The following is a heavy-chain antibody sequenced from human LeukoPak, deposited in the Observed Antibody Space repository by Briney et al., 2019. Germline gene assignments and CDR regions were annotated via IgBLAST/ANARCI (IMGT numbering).Heavy chain of an antibody. CDR3: AKPRLATIHYFDY. CDR1: GFTFSSYA. CDR2: ISGSGGST. D-gene: IGHD5-12*01. V-gene: IGHV3-23*01. Sequence: PGGSLRLSCAASGFTFSSYAMSWVRQAPGKGLEWVSAISGSGGSTYYADSVKGRFTISRDNSKNTPYLQMNSLRAEDTAVYYCAKPRLATIHYFDYWGQGTLVTVSS. J-gene: IGHJ4*02.